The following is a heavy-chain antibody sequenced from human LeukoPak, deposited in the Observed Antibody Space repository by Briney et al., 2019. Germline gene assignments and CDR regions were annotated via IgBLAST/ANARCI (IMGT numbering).Heavy chain of an antibody. V-gene: IGHV4-34*01. CDR1: GGSFSGYY. D-gene: IGHD1-26*01. CDR3: AGSGSYWAP. J-gene: IGHJ5*02. Sequence: PSETLSLTCAVCGGSFSGYYWSWIRQPPGKGLEWIGEINHSGSTNYNPSLKSRVTISVDTSKNQFSLKLSSVTAADTAVYYCAGSGSYWAPWGQGTLVTVSS. CDR2: INHSGST.